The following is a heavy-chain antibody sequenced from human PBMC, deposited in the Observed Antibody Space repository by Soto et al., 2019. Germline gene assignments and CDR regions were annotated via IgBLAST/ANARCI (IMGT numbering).Heavy chain of an antibody. J-gene: IGHJ4*02. V-gene: IGHV1-3*01. CDR2: INVGNGNI. Sequence: ASVKVSCKASGYTFINYAMHWVRQAPGQRLEWMGCINVGNGNIQYSQKFQGRVSISRGTSANTVYMELSSLTSGDTATYYCARGDGPGSWLIDYWGQGALVTVSS. CDR3: ARGDGPGSWLIDY. D-gene: IGHD3-10*01. CDR1: GYTFINYA.